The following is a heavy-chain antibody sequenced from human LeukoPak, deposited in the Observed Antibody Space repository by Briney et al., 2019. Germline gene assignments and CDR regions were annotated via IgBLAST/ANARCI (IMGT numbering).Heavy chain of an antibody. V-gene: IGHV1-24*01. J-gene: IGHJ4*02. CDR2: FDPEDGET. Sequence: ASVKVSCKVSGYTLTELSMHWVRQAPGKGLEWMGGFDPEDGETIYAQKFQGRVTMTEDTSTDTAYMELSSLRAEDTAIYYCAKDLYCSDGSCPIDYWGQGTLVTVSS. CDR3: AKDLYCSDGSCPIDY. D-gene: IGHD2-15*01. CDR1: GYTLTELS.